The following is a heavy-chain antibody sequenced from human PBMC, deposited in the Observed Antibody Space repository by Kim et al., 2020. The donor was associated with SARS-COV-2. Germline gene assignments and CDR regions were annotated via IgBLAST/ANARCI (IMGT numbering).Heavy chain of an antibody. J-gene: IGHJ4*02. V-gene: IGHV4-59*13. CDR2: IYYSGST. CDR1: GGSISSYY. D-gene: IGHD1-1*01. CDR3: ARGYGAAEGACFDY. Sequence: SETLSLTCTVSGGSISSYYWSWIRQPPGKGLEWIGYIYYSGSTNYNPSLKSRVTISVDTSKNQFSLKLSSVTAADTAVYYCARGYGAAEGACFDYWGQGTLVTVSS.